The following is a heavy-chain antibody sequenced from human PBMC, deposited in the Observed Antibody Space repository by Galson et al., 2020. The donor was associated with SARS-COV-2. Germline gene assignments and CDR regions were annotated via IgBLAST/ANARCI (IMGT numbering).Heavy chain of an antibody. CDR2: IIPIFGTA. D-gene: IGHD3-10*01. Sequence: SVKVSCKASGGTFSSYAISWVRQAPGQGLEWMGGIIPIFGTANYAQKFQGRVTITADKSTSTAYMELSSLRSEDTAVYYCARYGSGSYFAYYYGMDVWGQGTTVTVSS. V-gene: IGHV1-69*06. CDR1: GGTFSSYA. J-gene: IGHJ6*02. CDR3: ARYGSGSYFAYYYGMDV.